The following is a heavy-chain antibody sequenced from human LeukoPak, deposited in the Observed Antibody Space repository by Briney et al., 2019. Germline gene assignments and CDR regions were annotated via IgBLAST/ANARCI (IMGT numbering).Heavy chain of an antibody. CDR3: ARVGYRSADY. CDR2: INHSGST. CDR1: GGSFSGYY. D-gene: IGHD6-13*01. J-gene: IGHJ4*02. V-gene: IGHV4-34*01. Sequence: SETLSLTCAVYGGSFSGYYWSWIRQPPGKGLEWIGEINHSGSTNYNPSLKSRVTISVDTSKNQFSLKLSSVTAADTAVYYCARVGYRSADYWGQGTLVTVSS.